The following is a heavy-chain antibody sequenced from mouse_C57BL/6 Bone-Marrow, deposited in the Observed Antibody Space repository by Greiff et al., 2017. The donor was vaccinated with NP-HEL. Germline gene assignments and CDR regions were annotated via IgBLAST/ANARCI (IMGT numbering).Heavy chain of an antibody. V-gene: IGHV1-62-2*01. J-gene: IGHJ2*01. D-gene: IGHD1-1*01. CDR2: FYPGSGSI. CDR3: ARHEDDYYGSSYGYFDY. CDR1: GYTFTEYT. Sequence: QVQLQQSGAELVKPGASVKLSCKASGYTFTEYTIHWVKQRSGQGLEWIGWFYPGSGSIKYNEKFQDKATLTADKSSSTVYMELSRLTSEDSAVYFCARHEDDYYGSSYGYFDYWGQGTTLTVSS.